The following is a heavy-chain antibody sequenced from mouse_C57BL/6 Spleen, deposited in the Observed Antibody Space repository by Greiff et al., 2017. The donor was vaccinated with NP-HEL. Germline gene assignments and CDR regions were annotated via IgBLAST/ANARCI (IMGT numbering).Heavy chain of an antibody. CDR1: GYAFSSSW. Sequence: VQLQQSGPELVKPGASVKISCKASGYAFSSSWMNWVKQRPGKGLEWIGRIYPGDGDTNYNGKFKGKATLTADKSSSTADMQLSSLTSEDSAVYFCAMIYYGNFWFAYWGQGTLVTVSA. CDR2: IYPGDGDT. V-gene: IGHV1-82*01. J-gene: IGHJ3*01. D-gene: IGHD2-1*01. CDR3: AMIYYGNFWFAY.